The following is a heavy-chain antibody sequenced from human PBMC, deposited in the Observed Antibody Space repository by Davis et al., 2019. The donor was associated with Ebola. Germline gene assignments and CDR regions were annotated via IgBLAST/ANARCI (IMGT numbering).Heavy chain of an antibody. CDR1: GFVFSDYP. V-gene: IGHV3-11*04. CDR3: VPGTWI. Sequence: PGGSLRLSCAASGFVFSDYPMNWVRQAPGKGLEWVSSIRSSDTTIYYSDPVKGRFTVSRDNAKNSLYLQMNTLRVEDTAIYYCVPGTWIRGQGTLVTVSS. J-gene: IGHJ4*02. CDR2: IRSSDTTI. D-gene: IGHD5-18*01.